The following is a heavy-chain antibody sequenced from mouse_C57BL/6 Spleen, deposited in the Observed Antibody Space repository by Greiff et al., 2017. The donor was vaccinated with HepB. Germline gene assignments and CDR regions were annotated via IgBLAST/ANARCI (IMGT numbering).Heavy chain of an antibody. J-gene: IGHJ4*01. D-gene: IGHD1-1*01. CDR2: ISYDGSN. V-gene: IGHV3-6*01. CDR3: AREGRTVVATGDAMDY. CDR1: GYSITSGYY. Sequence: EVQLQQSGPGLVKPSQSLSLTCSVTGYSITSGYYWNWIRQFPGNKLEWMGYISYDGSNNYNPSLKNRISITRDTSKNQFFLKLNSVTTEDTATYYCAREGRTVVATGDAMDYWGQGTSVTVSS.